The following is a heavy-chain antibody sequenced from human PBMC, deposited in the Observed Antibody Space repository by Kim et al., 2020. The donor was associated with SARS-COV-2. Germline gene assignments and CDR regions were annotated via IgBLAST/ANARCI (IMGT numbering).Heavy chain of an antibody. J-gene: IGHJ4*02. CDR1: GFNFGDFA. D-gene: IGHD3-10*01. Sequence: GGSLRLSCATSGFNFGDFAMHWVRQAPGKGLEWVSSISWNSGSVAYGDSVEGRFTISRDNVKSSLYVQMNSLRVEDTALYFCVKDRSDDILTSYYGLGDSWGQGTMVTVSS. V-gene: IGHV3-9*01. CDR3: VKDRSDDILTSYYGLGDS. CDR2: ISWNSGSV.